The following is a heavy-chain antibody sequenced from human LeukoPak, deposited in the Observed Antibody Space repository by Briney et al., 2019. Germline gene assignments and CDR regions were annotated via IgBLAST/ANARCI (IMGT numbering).Heavy chain of an antibody. V-gene: IGHV4-59*08. D-gene: IGHD6-13*01. CDR1: DDSITMYY. CDR3: ARARSGIAGFDP. J-gene: IGHJ5*02. CDR2: VDHTGST. Sequence: AETLSLTCTVSDDSITMYYWTWIRQPPGKGLEWIGYVDHTGSTKFNPSLNGRVTISVDTSKNQFSLKLSSVTAADTAVYYCARARSGIAGFDPWGQGTLVTVSS.